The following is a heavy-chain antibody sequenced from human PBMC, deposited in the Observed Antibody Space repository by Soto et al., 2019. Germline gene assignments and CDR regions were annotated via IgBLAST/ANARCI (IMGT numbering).Heavy chain of an antibody. V-gene: IGHV3-15*01. D-gene: IGHD5-18*01. Sequence: EVQLVESGGGLVEPGESLRLSCAASGFTFNNAWMSWVRQAPGKGLEWVGRIKSRADGETTDYAVPVKGRFTISRDDSKNTLSVQMHSLKIAGTAVYYCTTGTAVANYSIDFWGQGTLVTVSS. CDR2: IKSRADGETT. CDR3: TTGTAVANYSIDF. J-gene: IGHJ4*02. CDR1: GFTFNNAW.